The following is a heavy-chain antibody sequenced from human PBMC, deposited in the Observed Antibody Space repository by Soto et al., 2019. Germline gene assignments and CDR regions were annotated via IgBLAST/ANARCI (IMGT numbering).Heavy chain of an antibody. D-gene: IGHD2-15*01. Sequence: GLSLRLSCAASGFTFSSYAMRWIRQAPGKGLEWVAVISYDGSNKYYADSVKGRFTISRDNSKNTLYLQMNSLRAEDTAVYYCARDRGYCSGGSCYSSFWFDPWGQGTLVTVSS. V-gene: IGHV3-30-3*01. J-gene: IGHJ5*02. CDR1: GFTFSSYA. CDR3: ARDRGYCSGGSCYSSFWFDP. CDR2: ISYDGSNK.